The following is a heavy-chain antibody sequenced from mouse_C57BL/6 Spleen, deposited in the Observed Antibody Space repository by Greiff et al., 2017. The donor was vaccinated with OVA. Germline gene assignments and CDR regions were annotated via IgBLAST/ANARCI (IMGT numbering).Heavy chain of an antibody. CDR2: IDPSDSYT. V-gene: IGHV1-69*01. CDR3: AIDTTDAY. Sequence: QVQLQQPGAELVMPGASVKLSCKASGYTFTSYWMHWVKQRPGQGLEWIGEIDPSDSYTNYNQKFKGKSTLTVDKSSSTAYMQLSSLTSEDSAVCYCAIDTTDAYWGQGTLVTVSA. D-gene: IGHD1-1*01. J-gene: IGHJ3*01. CDR1: GYTFTSYW.